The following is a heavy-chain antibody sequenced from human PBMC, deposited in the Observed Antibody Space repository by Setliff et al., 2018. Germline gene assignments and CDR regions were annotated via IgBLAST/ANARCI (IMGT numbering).Heavy chain of an antibody. CDR1: GGTFSSYA. J-gene: IGHJ6*03. CDR2: IIPIFGTA. V-gene: IGHV1-69*06. Sequence: SVKVSCKASGGTFSSYAISWVRQAPGQGLEWMGGIIPIFGTANYAQKFQGRVTITADKSTSTAYMELSSLRSEDTAVYYCAREGLIADTTYYYYYYMDVWGKGTTVTVSS. CDR3: AREGLIADTTYYYYYYMDV. D-gene: IGHD2-21*01.